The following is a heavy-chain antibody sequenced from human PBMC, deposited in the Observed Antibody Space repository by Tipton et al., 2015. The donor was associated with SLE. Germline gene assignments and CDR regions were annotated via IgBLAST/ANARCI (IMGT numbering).Heavy chain of an antibody. CDR2: IYYSGST. CDR1: GGSISSHY. CDR3: ARGGLRLGELGY. J-gene: IGHJ4*02. Sequence: TLSLTCTVSGGSISSHYWSWIRQPPGKGLEWIGYIYYSGSTNYNPSLKSRVTISVDTSKNQFSLKLSSVTAADTAVYYCARGGLRLGELGYWGQGTLVTVSS. V-gene: IGHV4-59*11. D-gene: IGHD3-16*01.